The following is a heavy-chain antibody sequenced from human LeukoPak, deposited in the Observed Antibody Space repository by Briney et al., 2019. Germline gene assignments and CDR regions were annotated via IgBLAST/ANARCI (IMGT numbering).Heavy chain of an antibody. Sequence: PSETLSLTCAVYGGSFSGYYWSWIRQPPGKGLEWIGEINHSRSTNYNPSLKSRVTISVDTSKNQFSLKLSSVTAADTAVYYCARERQTWIELWFFDYWGQGTLVTVSS. V-gene: IGHV4-34*01. D-gene: IGHD5-18*01. CDR3: ARERQTWIELWFFDY. CDR1: GGSFSGYY. CDR2: INHSRST. J-gene: IGHJ4*02.